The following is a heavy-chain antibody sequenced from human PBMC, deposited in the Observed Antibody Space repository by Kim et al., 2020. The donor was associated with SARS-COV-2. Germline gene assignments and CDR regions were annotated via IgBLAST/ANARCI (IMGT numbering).Heavy chain of an antibody. CDR2: IGTAGDT. CDR3: ARAAPPGYCSGGSCPSVGDAFGI. Sequence: GGSLRLSCAASGFSFSSYDMHWVRQGTGKGLEWVSAIGTAGDTYYAGSVKGRFTISRENAKNSLNLQMNSLRAGDTAVYYCARAAPPGYCSGGSCPSVGDAFGIWGQGTMVTVSS. D-gene: IGHD2-15*01. CDR1: GFSFSSYD. J-gene: IGHJ3*02. V-gene: IGHV3-13*01.